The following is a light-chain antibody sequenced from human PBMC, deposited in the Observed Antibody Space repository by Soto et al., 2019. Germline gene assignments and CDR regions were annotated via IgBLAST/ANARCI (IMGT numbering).Light chain of an antibody. CDR3: QQLERYPST. CDR2: AAS. Sequence: DIQLTQSPSFLSASVGDRVTITCRASLDIRSYLAWYQQKPGKAPKLLIYAASTLQSGVPSRFSGSGSGTESTLTISSLQPEDFATYYCQQLERYPSTFGGGTKVDIK. J-gene: IGKJ4*01. V-gene: IGKV1-9*01. CDR1: LDIRSY.